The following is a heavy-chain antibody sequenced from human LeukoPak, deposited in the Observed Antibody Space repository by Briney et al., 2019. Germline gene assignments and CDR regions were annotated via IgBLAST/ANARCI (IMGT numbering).Heavy chain of an antibody. Sequence: PSETLSLTCTVSGGSISSGGYYWSWIRQPPGKGLEWIGYIYHSGSTYYNPSLKSRVTISVDRSKDQFSLKLSSVTAADTAVYYCARDRLVVAATSHYYYYMDVWGKGTTVTVSS. CDR3: ARDRLVVAATSHYYYYMDV. CDR1: GGSISSGGYY. CDR2: IYHSGST. V-gene: IGHV4-30-2*01. J-gene: IGHJ6*03. D-gene: IGHD2-15*01.